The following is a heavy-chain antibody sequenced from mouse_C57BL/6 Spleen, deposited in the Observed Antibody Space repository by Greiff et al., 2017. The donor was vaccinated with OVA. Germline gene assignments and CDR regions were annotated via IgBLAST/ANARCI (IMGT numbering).Heavy chain of an antibody. Sequence: QVQLKESGAELVRPGASVTLSCKASGYTFTDYEMHWVKQTPVHGLEWIGAIDPDTGGTAYNQKFKGKATLTADKSSSTAYMELRSLTSEDSAVDYCTRPVTGSRDYWGQGTTLTVSS. CDR3: TRPVTGSRDY. J-gene: IGHJ2*01. D-gene: IGHD2-1*01. CDR2: IDPDTGGT. CDR1: GYTFTDYE. V-gene: IGHV1-15*01.